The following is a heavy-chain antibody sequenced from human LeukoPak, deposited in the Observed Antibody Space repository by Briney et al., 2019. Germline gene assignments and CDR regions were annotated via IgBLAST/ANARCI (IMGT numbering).Heavy chain of an antibody. CDR2: ITAYNGNT. V-gene: IGHV1-18*04. J-gene: IGHJ5*02. CDR1: GSTFTIYG. CDR3: ARDSGSWFDP. Sequence: ASVTVSFKASGSTFTIYGISWVRQAPGQGLERMGWITAYNGNTNYAQKLQGRVTMTTATSTSTAYMELRSLRSDDTAVYYCARDSGSWFDPWGQGTLVTVSS.